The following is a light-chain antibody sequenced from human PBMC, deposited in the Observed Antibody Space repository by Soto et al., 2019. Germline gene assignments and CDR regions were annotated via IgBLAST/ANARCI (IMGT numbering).Light chain of an antibody. CDR3: QQYNDWPLT. CDR2: HAS. CDR1: QNMKNN. V-gene: IGKV3-15*01. J-gene: IGKJ4*01. Sequence: EIVMTQSPATLSVSPGERATLSCRASQNMKNNLAWYQQKPGQVPRLLIYHASTGATGIPARFSGSGSGTELTLTISSVQSEDFAVYYCQQYNDWPLTFGGGTKVEIK.